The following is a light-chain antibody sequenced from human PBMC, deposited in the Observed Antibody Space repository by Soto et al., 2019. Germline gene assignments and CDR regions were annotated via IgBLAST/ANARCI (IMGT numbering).Light chain of an antibody. CDR2: GAS. CDR1: QSVNSRL. J-gene: IGKJ5*01. Sequence: IVLSQSPGTLSLSPGEGATLSCRASQSVNSRLLAWYQQKPGQAPRLLISGASTRATGIPHMFSGSASGTDFPLTINRLAPADFAVHFCQQYGSSLLTFSQGTPLEIK. V-gene: IGKV3-20*01. CDR3: QQYGSSLLT.